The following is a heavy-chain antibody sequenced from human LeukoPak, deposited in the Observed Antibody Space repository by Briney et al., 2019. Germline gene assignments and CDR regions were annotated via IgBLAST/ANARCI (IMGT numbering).Heavy chain of an antibody. CDR2: ISSSGGST. V-gene: IGHV3-64*01. J-gene: IGHJ4*02. D-gene: IGHD2-8*02. CDR1: GFTFSSYA. Sequence: GGSLRLSCAASGFTFSSYAMHWVRQVPGKGLEYVSAISSSGGSTYYANSVKGRFTISRDNSKNTQYLQMGSLRTEDMAIYYCARGPDVVLVSHWSFFDYWGQGTLVTVSS. CDR3: ARGPDVVLVSHWSFFDY.